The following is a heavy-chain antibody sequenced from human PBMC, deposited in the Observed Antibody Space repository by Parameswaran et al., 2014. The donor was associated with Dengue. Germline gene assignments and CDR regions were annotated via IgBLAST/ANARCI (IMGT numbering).Heavy chain of an antibody. V-gene: IGHV3-69-1*01. Sequence: WIRQPPGKGLEWVSAISGSGYIYYADSLRGRSTISRDNAKNSLYLQINSLRAEDTAAYYCATVVAGATYWGQGTLVTVSS. CDR2: ISGSGYI. J-gene: IGHJ4*02. CDR3: ATVVAGATY. D-gene: IGHD6-19*01.